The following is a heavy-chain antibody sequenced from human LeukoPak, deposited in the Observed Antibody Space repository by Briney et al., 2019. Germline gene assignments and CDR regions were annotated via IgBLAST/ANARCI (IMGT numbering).Heavy chain of an antibody. CDR1: GGSISSGGYY. J-gene: IGHJ4*02. Sequence: PSETLSLTCTVSGGSISSGGYYWSWIRQPPGKGLEWIGYIYHSGSTYYNPSLKSRVTISVDRSKNQFSLKLSSVTAADTAVYYCAREVRESYDFWSGYPDYWGQGTLVTVSS. D-gene: IGHD3-3*01. V-gene: IGHV4-30-2*01. CDR2: IYHSGST. CDR3: AREVRESYDFWSGYPDY.